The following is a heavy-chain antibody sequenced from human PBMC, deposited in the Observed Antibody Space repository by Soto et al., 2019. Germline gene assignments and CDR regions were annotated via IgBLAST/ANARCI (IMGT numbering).Heavy chain of an antibody. CDR3: ARDVVNYVHDYYYYYMDV. V-gene: IGHV3-7*01. CDR2: IKQDGSEK. Sequence: GGSLRLSCAASGFTFSSYWMSWVRQAPGKGLEWVANIKQDGSEKYYVDSVKGRFTISRDNAKNSLYLQMNSLRAEDTAVYYCARDVVNYVHDYYYYYMDVWGKGTTVTVSS. J-gene: IGHJ6*03. D-gene: IGHD1-7*01. CDR1: GFTFSSYW.